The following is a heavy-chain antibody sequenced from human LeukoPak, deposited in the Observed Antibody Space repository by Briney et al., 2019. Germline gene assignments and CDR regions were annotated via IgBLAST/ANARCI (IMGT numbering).Heavy chain of an antibody. Sequence: GGSLRLSRAASGFTFSSYAVSWVRQAPGKGLEWVSAISGSGGSTYYADSVKGRFTISRDNSKNTLYLQMNSLRAEDTALYYCAWSLGYSSSWPIYYYYYYMDVWGKGTTVTVSS. D-gene: IGHD6-13*01. CDR3: AWSLGYSSSWPIYYYYYYMDV. CDR2: ISGSGGST. J-gene: IGHJ6*03. V-gene: IGHV3-23*01. CDR1: GFTFSSYA.